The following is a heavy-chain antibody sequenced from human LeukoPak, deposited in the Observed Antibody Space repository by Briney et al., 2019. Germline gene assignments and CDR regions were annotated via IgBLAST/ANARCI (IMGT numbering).Heavy chain of an antibody. D-gene: IGHD6-19*01. CDR1: GFTFSSYA. V-gene: IGHV3-23*01. CDR3: TKANIAVAGTLGY. Sequence: GGSLRLSCAASGFTFSSYAMNWVRQAPGKGLDWVSAISGSGVSTYYADSVKGRFTISRDNSKNTLYLQMDSLRAEDTAVYYCTKANIAVAGTLGYWGQGTLVTVSS. J-gene: IGHJ4*02. CDR2: ISGSGVST.